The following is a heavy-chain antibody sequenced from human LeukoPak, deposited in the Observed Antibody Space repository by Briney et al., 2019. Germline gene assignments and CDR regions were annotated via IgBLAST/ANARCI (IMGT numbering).Heavy chain of an antibody. D-gene: IGHD3-22*01. CDR2: ISTSGESA. J-gene: IGHJ4*02. Sequence: GGSLRLSCPVSGFTFSSYAMRCVRHAPGGGLEWVSVISTSGESAYYADSVKGRFTISRDNSKNTLYLQMNSLRAEDTAVYYCAKDRGSGYHYFDYWGQGTLVTVSS. V-gene: IGHV3-23*01. CDR3: AKDRGSGYHYFDY. CDR1: GFTFSSYA.